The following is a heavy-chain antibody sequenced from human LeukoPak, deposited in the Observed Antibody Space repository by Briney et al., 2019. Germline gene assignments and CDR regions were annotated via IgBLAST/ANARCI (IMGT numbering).Heavy chain of an antibody. V-gene: IGHV4-4*09. Sequence: SETLSLTGTVSGGSISSYYWSWIRQPPGKGLEWIGYIYTSGSTNYNPSLKSRVTISVDTSKNQFSLKLSSVTAADTAVYYCVSHCRWLLGPCFFDYWGQGTLVTVSS. CDR1: GGSISSYY. CDR3: VSHCRWLLGPCFFDY. CDR2: IYTSGST. J-gene: IGHJ4*02. D-gene: IGHD5-12*01.